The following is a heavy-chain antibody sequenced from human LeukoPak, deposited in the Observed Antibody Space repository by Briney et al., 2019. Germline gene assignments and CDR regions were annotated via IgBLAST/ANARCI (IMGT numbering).Heavy chain of an antibody. CDR2: IDSDGSNT. D-gene: IGHD1-26*01. V-gene: IGHV3-74*01. Sequence: PGGSLRLSCAASGFTFSSYWIHWVRQAPGKGLVWVSDIDSDGSNTNYADSVKGRFTISRDNSKNTLHLQMNSLRAEDTAVYYCARSLEGATLIWGQGTLSPSPQ. CDR1: GFTFSSYW. CDR3: ARSLEGATLI. J-gene: IGHJ4*02.